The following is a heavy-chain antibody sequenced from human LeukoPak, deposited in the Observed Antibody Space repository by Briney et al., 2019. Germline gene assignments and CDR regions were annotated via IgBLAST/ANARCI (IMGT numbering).Heavy chain of an antibody. CDR1: GYSFTSYW. D-gene: IGHD6-6*01. V-gene: IGHV5-10-1*01. CDR2: IDPSDSYT. J-gene: IGHJ4*02. CDR3: ATGLARTGLVYDY. Sequence: GESLKTSCKGSGYSFTSYWISWVRQMPGKGLEWMGRIDPSDSYTNYSPSFQGHVTISADKSISTAYLQWSSLKASDTAMYYCATGLARTGLVYDYWGQGTLVTVSS.